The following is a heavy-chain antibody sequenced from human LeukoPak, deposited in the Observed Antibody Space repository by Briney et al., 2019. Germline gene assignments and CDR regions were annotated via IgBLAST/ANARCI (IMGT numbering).Heavy chain of an antibody. V-gene: IGHV3-33*01. CDR2: IWYDGSNK. J-gene: IGHJ4*02. D-gene: IGHD3-3*01. CDR1: GFTFSSYG. CDR3: AGDRSYDFWSGYSTPDY. Sequence: GMSLRLSCAASGFTFSSYGMHWVRQAPGKGLEWVAVIWYDGSNKYYADSVKGRFTISRDNSKNTLDLQMNSLRAEDTAVYYCAGDRSYDFWSGYSTPDYWGQGTLVTVSS.